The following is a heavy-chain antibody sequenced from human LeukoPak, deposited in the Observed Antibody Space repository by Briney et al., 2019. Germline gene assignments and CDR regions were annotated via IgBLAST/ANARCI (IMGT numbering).Heavy chain of an antibody. CDR3: ARRTRAYYYDSSGYFDP. J-gene: IGHJ5*02. V-gene: IGHV4-61*01. Sequence: PSETLSLTCTVSGGSVSSGSYYWSWIRQPPGKGLEWIGYIYYSGSTNYNPSLKSRVTISVDTSKNQFSLKLSSVTAADTAVYYCARRTRAYYYDSSGYFDPWGQGTLVTVSS. D-gene: IGHD3-22*01. CDR2: IYYSGST. CDR1: GGSVSSGSYY.